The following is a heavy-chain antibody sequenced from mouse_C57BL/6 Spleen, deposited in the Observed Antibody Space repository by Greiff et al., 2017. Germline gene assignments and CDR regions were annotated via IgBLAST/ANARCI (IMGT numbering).Heavy chain of an antibody. D-gene: IGHD2-4*01. CDR2: ISDGGSYT. CDR3: ARGDYDYDAVIYYYAMDY. V-gene: IGHV5-4*03. Sequence: DVKLVESGGGLVKPGGSLKLSCAASGFTFSSYAMSWVRQTPEKRLEWVATISDGGSYTYYPDNVKGRFPISRDNAKNNLYLQMSHLKSEDTAMYYCARGDYDYDAVIYYYAMDYWGQGTSVTVSS. CDR1: GFTFSSYA. J-gene: IGHJ4*01.